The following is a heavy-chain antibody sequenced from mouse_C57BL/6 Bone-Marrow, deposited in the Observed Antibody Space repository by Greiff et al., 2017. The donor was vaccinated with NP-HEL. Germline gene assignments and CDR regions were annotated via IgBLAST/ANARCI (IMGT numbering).Heavy chain of an antibody. CDR1: GFSLTSYG. Sequence: VQLQESGPGLVQPSQSLSITCTVSGFSLTSYGVHWVRQSPGKGLEWLGVIWRGGSTDYNAAFMSRLSITKDNSKSQVFFKMNSLQADDTAIYYCAKNVYDYDVLYAMDYWGQGTSVTVSS. V-gene: IGHV2-5*01. CDR2: IWRGGST. J-gene: IGHJ4*01. CDR3: AKNVYDYDVLYAMDY. D-gene: IGHD2-4*01.